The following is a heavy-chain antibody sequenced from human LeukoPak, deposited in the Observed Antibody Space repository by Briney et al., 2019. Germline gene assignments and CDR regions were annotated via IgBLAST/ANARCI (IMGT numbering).Heavy chain of an antibody. CDR1: GGSISSSSYY. V-gene: IGHV4-39*01. J-gene: IGHJ4*02. Sequence: SETLSLTCTVSGGSISSSSYYWGWIRPPPGKGLEWIGSIYYSGSTYYNPSLKSRVTISVDTSKNQFSLKLSSVTAADTAVYYCARLDWNYSFDYWGQGTLVTVSS. CDR3: ARLDWNYSFDY. D-gene: IGHD1-7*01. CDR2: IYYSGST.